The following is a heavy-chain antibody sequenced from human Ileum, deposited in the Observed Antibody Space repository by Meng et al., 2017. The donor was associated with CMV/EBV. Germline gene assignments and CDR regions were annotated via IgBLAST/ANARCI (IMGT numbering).Heavy chain of an antibody. CDR1: GGSFSGYY. J-gene: IGHJ6*01. Sequence: SETLSLTCAVYGGSFSGYYWSWIRQPPGKGLEWIGEINHSGSTNYNPSLKSRVTISVDTSKNQFSLKLSSVTAADTAVYYCAGIVVVPAAGVDYYYGMDVWGQGTTVT. CDR2: INHSGST. CDR3: AGIVVVPAAGVDYYYGMDV. D-gene: IGHD2-2*01. V-gene: IGHV4-34*01.